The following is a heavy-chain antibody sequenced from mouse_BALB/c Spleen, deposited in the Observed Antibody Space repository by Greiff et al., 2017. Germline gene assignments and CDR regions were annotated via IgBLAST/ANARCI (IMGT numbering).Heavy chain of an antibody. V-gene: IGHV2-5-1*01. CDR2: IWRGGST. Sequence: QVHVKQSGPSLVQPSQSLSITCTVSGFSLTSYGVHWVRQSPGKGLEWLGVIWRGGSTDYNAAFMSRLSITKDNSKSQVFFKMNSLQADDTAIYYCAITNWDDYAMDYWGQGTSVTVSS. CDR1: GFSLTSYG. J-gene: IGHJ4*01. D-gene: IGHD4-1*01. CDR3: AITNWDDYAMDY.